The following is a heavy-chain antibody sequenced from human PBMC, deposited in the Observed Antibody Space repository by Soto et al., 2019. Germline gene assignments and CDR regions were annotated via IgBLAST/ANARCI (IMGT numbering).Heavy chain of an antibody. D-gene: IGHD5-18*01. CDR3: ARVDTAMVTDWFDT. Sequence: ASVKVSCKASGYTFTGYYMHWVRQAPGQGLEWMGWINPNSGGTNYAQKFQGRVTMTRDTSISTAYMELSRLRSDDTAVYYCARVDTAMVTDWFDTWGQGTLVTVSS. J-gene: IGHJ5*02. CDR2: INPNSGGT. V-gene: IGHV1-2*02. CDR1: GYTFTGYY.